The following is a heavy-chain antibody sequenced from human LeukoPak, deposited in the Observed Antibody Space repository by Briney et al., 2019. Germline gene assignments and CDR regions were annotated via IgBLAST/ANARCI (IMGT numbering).Heavy chain of an antibody. V-gene: IGHV3-23*01. CDR2: ISGSDGST. J-gene: IGHJ4*02. CDR1: GFTFSSYA. D-gene: IGHD3-9*01. Sequence: GSLRLSCAASGFTFSSYAMSWVRQAPGKGLEWVSAISGSDGSTYYADSVKGRFTISRDNSKNTLYLQMNSLRAEDTAVYYCAKHPYDILTGYYISYYFDYWGQGTLVTVSS. CDR3: AKHPYDILTGYYISYYFDY.